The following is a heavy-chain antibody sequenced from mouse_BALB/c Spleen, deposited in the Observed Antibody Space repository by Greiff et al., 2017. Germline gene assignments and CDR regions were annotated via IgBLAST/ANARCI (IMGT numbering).Heavy chain of an antibody. CDR3: ARRDYYGSSYGGYFDY. J-gene: IGHJ2*01. Sequence: DVQLVESGGGLVKPGGSLKLSCAASGFTFSSYAMSWVRQTPEKRLEWVATISSGGSYTYYPDSVKGRFTISRDNAKNTLYLQMSSLRSEDTAMYYCARRDYYGSSYGGYFDYWGQGTTLTVSS. CDR1: GFTFSSYA. D-gene: IGHD1-1*01. CDR2: ISSGGSYT. V-gene: IGHV5-9-3*01.